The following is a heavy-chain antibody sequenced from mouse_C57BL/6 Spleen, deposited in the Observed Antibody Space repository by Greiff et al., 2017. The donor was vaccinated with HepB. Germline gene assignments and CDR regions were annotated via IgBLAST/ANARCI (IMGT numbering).Heavy chain of an antibody. CDR3: ARRASNGSPYYFDY. Sequence: QVQLHQSGAELVKPGASVKMSCKASGYTFTSYWITWVKQRPGQGLEWIGDIYPGSGSTNYNEKFKSKATLTVDTSSSTAYMQLSSLTSEDSAVYYCARRASNGSPYYFDYWGQGTTLTVSS. CDR1: GYTFTSYW. J-gene: IGHJ2*01. V-gene: IGHV1-55*01. D-gene: IGHD1-1*01. CDR2: IYPGSGST.